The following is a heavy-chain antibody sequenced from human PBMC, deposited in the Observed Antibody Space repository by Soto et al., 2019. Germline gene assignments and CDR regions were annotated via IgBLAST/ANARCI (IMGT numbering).Heavy chain of an antibody. D-gene: IGHD3-10*01. Sequence: QVQLVQSGAEVKKPGASVKVSCKASGYTFTSYGISWVRQAPGQGLEWMGWISAYNGYTNYAQKFQGRVTMTTDTTTSTAYMELRSLGSDDTAVYYRAIYMFWGGFGESNWLGPWGQGTLVTVSS. V-gene: IGHV1-18*01. CDR3: AIYMFWGGFGESNWLGP. CDR2: ISAYNGYT. CDR1: GYTFTSYG. J-gene: IGHJ5*02.